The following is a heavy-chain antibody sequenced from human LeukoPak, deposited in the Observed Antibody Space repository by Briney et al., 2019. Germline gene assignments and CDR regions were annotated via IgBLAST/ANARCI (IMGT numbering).Heavy chain of an antibody. J-gene: IGHJ6*02. CDR1: GGSISSYY. V-gene: IGHV4-59*01. D-gene: IGHD5-12*01. CDR3: ARAPARRYSGYDWEYYYYYGMDV. CDR2: IYYSGST. Sequence: PSETLSLTCTVSGGSISSYYWSWIRQPPGKGLEWIGYIYYSGSTNYNPSLKSRVTISVDTSKNQFSLKLSSVTAADTAVYYCARAPARRYSGYDWEYYYYYGMDVWGQATTVTVSS.